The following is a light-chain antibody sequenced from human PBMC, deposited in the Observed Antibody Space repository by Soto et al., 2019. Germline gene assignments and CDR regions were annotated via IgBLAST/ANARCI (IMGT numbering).Light chain of an antibody. CDR2: DAS. Sequence: EIVLTQSPATLSLSPGERATLSCRASQSVNSYLAWYQQKPGQAPRLLIYDASNRATGIPARFSGSGSGTDFTLTISSLEPEDFAFYYCQQRSNWPWTFGQGSKVEI. V-gene: IGKV3-11*01. CDR3: QQRSNWPWT. CDR1: QSVNSY. J-gene: IGKJ1*01.